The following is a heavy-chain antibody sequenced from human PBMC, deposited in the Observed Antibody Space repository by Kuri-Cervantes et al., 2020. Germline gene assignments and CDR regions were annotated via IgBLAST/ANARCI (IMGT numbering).Heavy chain of an antibody. V-gene: IGHV1-8*01. CDR1: GYTFTSYD. Sequence: ASVKVSCKASGYTFTSYDINWVRQATGQGLEWMGWMNPNSGNTGYAQKFQGRVTMTRNTSISTAYMELRSLRSDDTAVYYCARDSDSSGYRHSDAFDIWGQGTMVTVSS. CDR3: ARDSDSSGYRHSDAFDI. CDR2: MNPNSGNT. D-gene: IGHD3-22*01. J-gene: IGHJ3*02.